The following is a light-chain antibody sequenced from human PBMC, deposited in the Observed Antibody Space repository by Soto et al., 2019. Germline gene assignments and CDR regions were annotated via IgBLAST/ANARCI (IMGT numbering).Light chain of an antibody. J-gene: IGLJ2*01. CDR1: SSNIGNSY. Sequence: QSVLTQPTSASGTPGQRGTLSCSGSSSNIGNSYVSWYQHLPGTAPKLLIYRNDQRPSGVPDRFSGSRSGTSASLAISGLRSEDEAYYYCASWDDRSVVFGGGTKLTVL. CDR2: RND. CDR3: ASWDDRSVV. V-gene: IGLV1-47*01.